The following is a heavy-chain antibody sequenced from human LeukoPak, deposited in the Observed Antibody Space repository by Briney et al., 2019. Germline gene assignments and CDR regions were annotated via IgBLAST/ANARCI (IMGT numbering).Heavy chain of an antibody. Sequence: SETLSLTCAVYGGSFGGYYWSWIRQPPGKGLEWIGEINHSGSTNYNPSLKSRVTISVDTSKNQFSLKLSSVTAADTAVYYCARSYCSSTSCYIYWFGPWGQGTLVTVSS. J-gene: IGHJ5*02. CDR2: INHSGST. CDR3: ARSYCSSTSCYIYWFGP. V-gene: IGHV4-34*01. D-gene: IGHD2-2*02. CDR1: GGSFGGYY.